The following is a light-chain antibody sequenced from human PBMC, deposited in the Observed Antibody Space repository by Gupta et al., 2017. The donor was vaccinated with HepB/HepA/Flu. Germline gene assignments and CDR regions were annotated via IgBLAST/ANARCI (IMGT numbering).Light chain of an antibody. CDR3: ASWNDNRHEPI. CDR1: SSTIGSNS. J-gene: IGLJ2*01. CDR2: TNN. V-gene: IGLV1-44*01. Sequence: QSVLTQPPSTSGTPGQRVTISCSGSSSTIGSNSVSWYQQLPGTAPKLRISTNNKRPSGVPDRFSGSKSGTSASLAISCLQAEDEADYYWASWNDNRHEPIFGGGTKLTVL.